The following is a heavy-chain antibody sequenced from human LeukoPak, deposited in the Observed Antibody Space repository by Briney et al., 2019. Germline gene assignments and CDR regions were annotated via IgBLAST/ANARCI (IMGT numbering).Heavy chain of an antibody. CDR3: ARLSPGIAVAGTSSTTDHDAFDI. J-gene: IGHJ3*02. CDR1: GGSFSGYY. Sequence: PSETLSLTCAVYGGSFSGYYWSWIRQPPGKGLEWIGEINHSGSTKYNPSLKNRVTISVDTSKNQFSLKLSSVTAADTAVYYCARLSPGIAVAGTSSTTDHDAFDIWGQGTMVTVSS. CDR2: INHSGST. V-gene: IGHV4-34*01. D-gene: IGHD6-19*01.